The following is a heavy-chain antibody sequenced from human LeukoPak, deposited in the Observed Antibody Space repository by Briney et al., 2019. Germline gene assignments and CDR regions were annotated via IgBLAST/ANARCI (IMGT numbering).Heavy chain of an antibody. J-gene: IGHJ4*02. Sequence: GPVKVSCKASGYTVTSYGISWVRQAPGHGLEWMGWISAYNGNTNYAQKLQGRVTMTTDTSTSTADMELRSLRSDDTAVYYCAREQITIFGVEFDYWGQGTLVTVSS. CDR3: AREQITIFGVEFDY. CDR1: GYTVTSYG. D-gene: IGHD3-3*01. V-gene: IGHV1-18*01. CDR2: ISAYNGNT.